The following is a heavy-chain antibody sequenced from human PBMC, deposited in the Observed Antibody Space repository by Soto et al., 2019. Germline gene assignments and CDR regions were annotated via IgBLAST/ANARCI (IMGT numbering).Heavy chain of an antibody. CDR3: AKERMGAGVRGYFDY. Sequence: QVQLVESGGGVVQPGKSLRLSCAGSGFTFSSYGMDWVRQAPGKGLEWVAVISYDGSNKYYADSVKGRFTISRDNSKNTLYLQTSTLRADDTAVYYCAKERMGAGVRGYFDYWGQGTLVTVSS. D-gene: IGHD3-10*01. V-gene: IGHV3-30*18. J-gene: IGHJ4*02. CDR1: GFTFSSYG. CDR2: ISYDGSNK.